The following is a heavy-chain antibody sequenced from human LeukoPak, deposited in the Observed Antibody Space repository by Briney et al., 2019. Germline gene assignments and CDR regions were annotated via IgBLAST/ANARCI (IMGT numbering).Heavy chain of an antibody. CDR1: GGSISSYY. CDR2: IYYSGST. Sequence: PSETLSLTCTVSGGSISSYYWSWIRQPPGKGLEWIGYIYYSGSTNYNPSLKSRVTISVDTSKNQFSLKLSSVTAADTAVYYCARAPVGGVITGPYYFDYWGQGTLVTVSS. J-gene: IGHJ4*02. V-gene: IGHV4-59*01. CDR3: ARAPVGGVITGPYYFDY. D-gene: IGHD3-16*01.